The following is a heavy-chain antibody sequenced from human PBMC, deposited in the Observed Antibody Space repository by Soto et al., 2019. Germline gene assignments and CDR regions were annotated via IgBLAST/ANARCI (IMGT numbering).Heavy chain of an antibody. V-gene: IGHV3-23*01. Sequence: EVHLLGSGGGLVQPAGSLRLSCVAAGFTFSNSAMSWFRQAPGKGLEWVSSIGDSGGPIYYADSVKGRFTISRDNSKKTLYLRMNSLRAEDTAVYYCSPGRTSSWYYFDYWGPGTLVTVTS. CDR2: IGDSGGPI. CDR3: SPGRTSSWYYFDY. J-gene: IGHJ4*02. D-gene: IGHD6-13*01. CDR1: GFTFSNSA.